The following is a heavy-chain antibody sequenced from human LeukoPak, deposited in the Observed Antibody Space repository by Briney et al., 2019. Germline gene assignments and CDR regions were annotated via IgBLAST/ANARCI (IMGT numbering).Heavy chain of an antibody. CDR1: GFTFSSHA. D-gene: IGHD3-16*01. Sequence: GGSLRLSCTPSGFTFSSHAMSWVRQAPGKGLEWVSGISGNGAGTYYGDSVKGRFTISRDNSKNTLYLQMNSLRAEDTAVYYCASPKKGYDPGAFDIWGQGTMVTVSS. CDR3: ASPKKGYDPGAFDI. V-gene: IGHV3-23*02. CDR2: ISGNGAGT. J-gene: IGHJ3*02.